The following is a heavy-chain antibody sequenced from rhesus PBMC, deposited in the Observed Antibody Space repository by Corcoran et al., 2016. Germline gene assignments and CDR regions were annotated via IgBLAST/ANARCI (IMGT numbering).Heavy chain of an antibody. Sequence: QVQLQESGPAVVKPSETLSLPCAGSGGSLSSSNWWDRIPQSPGKGVEWIGGIYGSGGSTESNPSLRSRVTISIDTSKNQFSLKLSSVTAADTAVYYGATAARLFDYWGQGVLVTVSS. V-gene: IGHV4-93*02. CDR1: GGSLSSSNW. CDR2: IYGSGGST. J-gene: IGHJ4*01. D-gene: IGHD6-25*01. CDR3: ATAARLFDY.